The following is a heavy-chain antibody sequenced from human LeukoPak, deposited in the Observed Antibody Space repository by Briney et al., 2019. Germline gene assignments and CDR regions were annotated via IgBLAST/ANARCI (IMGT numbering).Heavy chain of an antibody. D-gene: IGHD6-19*01. V-gene: IGHV4-39*01. Sequence: SETLSLTCIVSGGSISSSSYYWGWIRQPPGKGLEWIGSIYYSGSTYYNPSLKSRVTISVDTSKNQFSLKLSSVTAADTAVYYCATISSGLLGVYWGQGTLVTVSS. CDR1: GGSISSSSYY. J-gene: IGHJ4*02. CDR2: IYYSGST. CDR3: ATISSGLLGVY.